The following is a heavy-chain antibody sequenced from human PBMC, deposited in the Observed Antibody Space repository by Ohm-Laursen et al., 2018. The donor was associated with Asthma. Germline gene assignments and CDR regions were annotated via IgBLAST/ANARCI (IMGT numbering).Heavy chain of an antibody. CDR1: GFTFNTYG. CDR3: AKCPGAYNGRSLGWSGGNYYYYGMDV. CDR2: ISHDGNNK. J-gene: IGHJ6*02. V-gene: IGHV3-30*18. D-gene: IGHD2-21*01. Sequence: SLRLSCAASGFTFNTYGMHWVRQAPGKGLEWVAVISHDGNNKYYADSVKGRFTISRDNSKNTLYLQMNSLRAEDTAVYYCAKCPGAYNGRSLGWSGGNYYYYGMDVWGQGTSVTVSS.